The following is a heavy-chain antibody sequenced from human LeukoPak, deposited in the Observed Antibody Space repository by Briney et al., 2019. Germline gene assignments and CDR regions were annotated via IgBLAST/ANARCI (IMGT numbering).Heavy chain of an antibody. CDR3: ARHL. CDR2: IDYSGRT. Sequence: SGTLSLTCTVSGGSISRDYWNWIRQPPGKGLEWIGDIDYSGRTNYNPSLKSRVTISVDTSKNQFSLKLSPVTAADTAVYYCARHLW. J-gene: IGHJ2*01. CDR1: GGSISRDY. V-gene: IGHV4-59*08.